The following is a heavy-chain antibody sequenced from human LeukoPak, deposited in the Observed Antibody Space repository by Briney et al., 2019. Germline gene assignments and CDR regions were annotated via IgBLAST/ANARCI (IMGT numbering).Heavy chain of an antibody. CDR3: AREGGLYSYGAHW. Sequence: ASVKVSCKASGYTFTGYYMHWVRHTPGQGLEWMGRINPNSGVTNYAQTFQGRVTLTRDTFTSTAYMELSRLRSDDTAVYYCAREGGLYSYGAHWWGQGTLVTVSS. V-gene: IGHV1-2*06. CDR1: GYTFTGYY. D-gene: IGHD5-18*01. J-gene: IGHJ4*02. CDR2: INPNSGVT.